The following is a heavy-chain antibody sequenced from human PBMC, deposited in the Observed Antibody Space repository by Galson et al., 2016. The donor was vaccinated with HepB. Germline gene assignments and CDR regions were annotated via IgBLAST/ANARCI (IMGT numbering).Heavy chain of an antibody. D-gene: IGHD2-21*02. CDR2: ISGGGVST. V-gene: IGHV3-23*01. Sequence: SLRLSCAASGFTFSSYAMNWVRQAPGKGLQWVSGISGGGVSTHYADSGKGRFTISRDNSKNTLYLQMNSLRAEDTAVYYCAKGRYCGGDCYSSDYWGQGTLVTVSS. CDR3: AKGRYCGGDCYSSDY. CDR1: GFTFSSYA. J-gene: IGHJ4*02.